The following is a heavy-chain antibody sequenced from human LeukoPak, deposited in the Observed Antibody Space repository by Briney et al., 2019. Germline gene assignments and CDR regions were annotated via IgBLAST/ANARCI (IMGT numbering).Heavy chain of an antibody. CDR3: ARDQPRRYCSSTSCYTPNWFDP. V-gene: IGHV1-69*04. CDR2: IITILGIA. CDR1: GGTFTSYA. D-gene: IGHD2-2*02. J-gene: IGHJ5*02. Sequence: SVKVSCKASGGTFTSYAISWVRQAPGQGLEWMGRIITILGIANYAQKFQVRVTITADKSTSTAYMELSSLRSEDTAVYYSARDQPRRYCSSTSCYTPNWFDPWGQGTLVTVSS.